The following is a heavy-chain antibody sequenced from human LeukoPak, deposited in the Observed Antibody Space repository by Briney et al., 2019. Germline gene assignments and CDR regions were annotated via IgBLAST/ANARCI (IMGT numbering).Heavy chain of an antibody. V-gene: IGHV3-13*01. CDR3: TRDLREGTTPDASDI. J-gene: IGHJ3*02. CDR2: IGTVGDT. CDR1: GFTFSLYD. Sequence: GGSLRLSCAASGFTFSLYDMHWVRQATGKSLDWVSGIGTVGDTYYADSVKCRFTISRENAKNSLSLQMDSLRAGDTAVYYCTRDLREGTTPDASDIWGQGTMVTVSS. D-gene: IGHD1-7*01.